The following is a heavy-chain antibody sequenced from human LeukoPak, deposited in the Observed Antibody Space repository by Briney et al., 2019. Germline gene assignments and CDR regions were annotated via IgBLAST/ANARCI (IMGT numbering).Heavy chain of an antibody. D-gene: IGHD2-21*02. CDR1: GFTSSSYS. Sequence: PGGSPRLSCAASGFTSSSYSMNWVRQAPGKGLEWVSSISSSSSYIYYADSVKGRFTISRDNAKNSLYLQMNSLRAEDTAVYYCATEGGGDGFDYWGQGTLVTVSS. CDR2: ISSSSSYI. CDR3: ATEGGGDGFDY. J-gene: IGHJ4*02. V-gene: IGHV3-21*01.